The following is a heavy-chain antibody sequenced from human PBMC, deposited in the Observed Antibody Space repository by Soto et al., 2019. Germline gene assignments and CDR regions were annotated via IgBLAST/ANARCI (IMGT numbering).Heavy chain of an antibody. CDR3: ARGVSDFWRAGNWFDP. CDR1: GGSISSGGYS. J-gene: IGHJ5*02. D-gene: IGHD3-3*01. CDR2: IYHSGST. Sequence: QLQLQESGSGLVKPSQTLSLTCAVSGGSISSGGYSLSWIRQPPGKGLEWIGYIYHSGSTYYNPSLKSRVTISVDRSKNQFSLKLSSVTAADTAVYYCARGVSDFWRAGNWFDPWGQATLVTVSS. V-gene: IGHV4-30-2*01.